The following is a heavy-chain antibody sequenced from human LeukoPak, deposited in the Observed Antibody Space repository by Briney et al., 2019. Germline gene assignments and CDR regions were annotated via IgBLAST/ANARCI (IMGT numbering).Heavy chain of an antibody. J-gene: IGHJ4*02. V-gene: IGHV4-34*01. CDR1: RFSFSTYS. CDR3: ASLAVGATDY. Sequence: PGGSLRLSCAASRFSFSTYSMNWIRQPPGKGLEWIGEINHSGSTNYNPSLKSRVTISVDTSKNQFSLKLSSVTAADTAVYYCASLAVGATDYWGQGTLVTVSS. D-gene: IGHD1-26*01. CDR2: INHSGST.